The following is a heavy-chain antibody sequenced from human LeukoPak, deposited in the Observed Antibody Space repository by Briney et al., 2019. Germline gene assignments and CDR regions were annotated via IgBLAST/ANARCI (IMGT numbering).Heavy chain of an antibody. V-gene: IGHV3-7*03. D-gene: IGHD2/OR15-2a*01. CDR2: IKPDGTEK. J-gene: IGHJ4*02. CDR3: VTVASNVFHY. CDR1: GFPFNHYW. Sequence: GGSLRLSCAASGFPFNHYWMSWIRQAPGKGLEWVANIKPDGTEKYYRDSLKGRFVISNDNAKKSVYLQMNSLRVEDTAVYYCVTVASNVFHYWGQGTLVTVSS.